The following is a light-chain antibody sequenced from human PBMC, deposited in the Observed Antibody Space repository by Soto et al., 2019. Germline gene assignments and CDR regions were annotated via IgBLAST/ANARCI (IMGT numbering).Light chain of an antibody. Sequence: QSVLTQPPSVSGSPGQSVTISCTGTSSDVGSYNRVSWYQQPPGTAPKLMIYEVSNRPSGVPDRFSGSKSGNTASLTISGLQAEDEADYYCSSHTSSNTWVFGGGTKVTVL. CDR2: EVS. V-gene: IGLV2-18*02. CDR1: SSDVGSYNR. CDR3: SSHTSSNTWV. J-gene: IGLJ3*02.